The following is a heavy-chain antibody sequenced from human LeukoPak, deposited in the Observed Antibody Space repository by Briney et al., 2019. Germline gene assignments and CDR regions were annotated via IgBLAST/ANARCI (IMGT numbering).Heavy chain of an antibody. D-gene: IGHD3-3*01. Sequence: PGGSRRLSCAASGFTFSGYWMHWVRQVPEKGLVLVSRIDNGGSGTTYADSVKGRFTVSRDNAKNTLYLQMNSLRAEDTAIYYCARGGGWDTIFRVVQYMDVWGKGTTVTVSS. CDR2: IDNGGSGT. CDR1: GFTFSGYW. CDR3: ARGGGWDTIFRVVQYMDV. J-gene: IGHJ6*03. V-gene: IGHV3-74*01.